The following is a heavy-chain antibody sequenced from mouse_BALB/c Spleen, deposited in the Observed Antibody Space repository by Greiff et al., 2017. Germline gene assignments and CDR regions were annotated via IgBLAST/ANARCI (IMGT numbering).Heavy chain of an antibody. D-gene: IGHD2-4*01. CDR1: GFTFSSFG. CDR2: ISSGSSTI. Sequence: EVHLVESGGGLVQPGGSRKLSCAASGFTFSSFGMHWVRQAPEKGLEWVAYISSGSSTIYYADTVKGRFTISRDNPKNTLFLQMTSLRSEDTAMYYCARPPYYDYPFYAMDYWGQGTSVTVSS. V-gene: IGHV5-17*02. J-gene: IGHJ4*01. CDR3: ARPPYYDYPFYAMDY.